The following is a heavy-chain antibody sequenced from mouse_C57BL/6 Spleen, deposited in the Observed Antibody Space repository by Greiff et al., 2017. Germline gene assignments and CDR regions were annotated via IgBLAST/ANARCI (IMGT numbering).Heavy chain of an antibody. CDR3: ARKGNYYGSSYDAMDY. D-gene: IGHD1-1*01. CDR1: GYTFTSYG. V-gene: IGHV1-81*01. J-gene: IGHJ4*01. CDR2: LYPRSGNT. Sequence: VQLQQSGAELARPGASVKLSCKASGYTFTSYGISWVKQRTGQGLEWIGELYPRSGNTYYNEKFKGKDTLSADKSSSTAYMELRSLTSEDSAVTFCARKGNYYGSSYDAMDYWGQGTSVTVSS.